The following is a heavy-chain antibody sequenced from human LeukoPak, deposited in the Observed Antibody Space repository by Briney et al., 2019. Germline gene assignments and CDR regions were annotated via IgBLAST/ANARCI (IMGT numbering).Heavy chain of an antibody. D-gene: IGHD3-10*01. J-gene: IGHJ4*02. V-gene: IGHV3-48*04. CDR2: ISTSGSKR. Sequence: PGGALRVSCAASGFTFSSYGMHGVRQAPGRGLEGVSYISTSGSKRYYAGSLKGRFTSCRDNAKNSLYLQMNSLRAEDTAVYYCARDRGRYYDGSGSYYPVYWGQGTLVTVSS. CDR3: ARDRGRYYDGSGSYYPVY. CDR1: GFTFSSYG.